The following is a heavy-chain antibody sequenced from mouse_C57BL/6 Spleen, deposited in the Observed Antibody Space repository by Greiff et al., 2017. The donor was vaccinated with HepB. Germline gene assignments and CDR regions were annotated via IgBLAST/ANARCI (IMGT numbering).Heavy chain of an antibody. D-gene: IGHD2-3*01. CDR1: GFTFSSYA. CDR3: VRDRLDGAMDY. J-gene: IGHJ4*01. Sequence: EVQGVESGGGLVKPGGSLKLSCAASGFTFSSYAMSWVRQTPEKRLEWVATISDGGSYTYYPDNVKGRFTISRDNAKNNLYLQMSHLKSEDTAVYYCVRDRLDGAMDYWGQGTSVTVSS. V-gene: IGHV5-4*01. CDR2: ISDGGSYT.